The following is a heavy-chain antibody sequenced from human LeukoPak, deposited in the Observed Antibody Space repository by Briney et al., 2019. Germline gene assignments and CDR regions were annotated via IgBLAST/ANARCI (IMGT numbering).Heavy chain of an antibody. D-gene: IGHD3-22*01. J-gene: IGHJ4*02. Sequence: GGSLRLSCAASGFTFSSYAMHWVRQAPGKGLEWVAVISYDGSNKYYADSVKGRFTISRDNSKNTLYLQMNSLRAEDTAVYYCARDLNYYDSSGYPYLGQGTLVTVPS. CDR2: ISYDGSNK. V-gene: IGHV3-30-3*01. CDR1: GFTFSSYA. CDR3: ARDLNYYDSSGYPY.